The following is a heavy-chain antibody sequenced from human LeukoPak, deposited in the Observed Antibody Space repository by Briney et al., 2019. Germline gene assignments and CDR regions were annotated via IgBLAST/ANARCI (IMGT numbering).Heavy chain of an antibody. CDR1: GYSISSGYY. V-gene: IGHV4-38-2*02. Sequence: SETLSLTCTVSGYSISSGYYWGWIRQPPGKGLEWIGSIYHSGSTYYNPSLKSRVTTSVDTSKNQFSLKLSSVTAADTAVYYCARDSRETKLWLQSSDFDYWGQGTLVTVSS. J-gene: IGHJ4*02. D-gene: IGHD5-24*01. CDR3: ARDSRETKLWLQSSDFDY. CDR2: IYHSGST.